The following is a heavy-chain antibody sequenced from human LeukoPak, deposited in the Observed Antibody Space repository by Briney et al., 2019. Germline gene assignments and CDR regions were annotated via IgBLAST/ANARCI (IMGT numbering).Heavy chain of an antibody. CDR1: GGSFSGYY. J-gene: IGHJ3*02. V-gene: IGHV4-34*01. CDR3: ARPNNYGYVYAFDI. Sequence: PSETLSLTCAVYGGSFSGYYWSWIRQPPGKGLEWIGEINHSGSTNYNPSLKSRVTISIDTSNNQFSLKLSSVTASDTAVYYCARPNNYGYVYAFDIWGQGTMVTVSS. CDR2: INHSGST. D-gene: IGHD5-18*01.